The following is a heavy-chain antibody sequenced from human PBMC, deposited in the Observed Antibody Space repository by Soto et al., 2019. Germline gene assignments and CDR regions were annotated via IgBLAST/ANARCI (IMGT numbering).Heavy chain of an antibody. Sequence: GASVKVSCKASGYTFTRSGISWVRQAPGQGLEWMGWISAYNGNTNYAQKLQGRVTMTTDTSTGTAYMELRSLRSDDTAVYYCASGSGWYSYYYYGMDVWGQGTTVTVSS. V-gene: IGHV1-18*01. D-gene: IGHD6-19*01. CDR2: ISAYNGNT. CDR1: GYTFTRSG. CDR3: ASGSGWYSYYYYGMDV. J-gene: IGHJ6*02.